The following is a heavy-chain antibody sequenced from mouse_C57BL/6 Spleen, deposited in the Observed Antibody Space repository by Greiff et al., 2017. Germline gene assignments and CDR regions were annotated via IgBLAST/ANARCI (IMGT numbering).Heavy chain of an antibody. J-gene: IGHJ2*01. CDR1: GFTFSSYA. Sequence: EVMLVESGGGLVKPGGSLKLSCAASGFTFSSYAMSWVRQTPEKRLEWVATISDGGSYTYYPDNVKGRFTISRDNAKNNLYLQMSHLKSEDTAMYYCAIHGSGYPHYFDYWGQGTTLTVSS. D-gene: IGHD3-2*02. V-gene: IGHV5-4*03. CDR2: ISDGGSYT. CDR3: AIHGSGYPHYFDY.